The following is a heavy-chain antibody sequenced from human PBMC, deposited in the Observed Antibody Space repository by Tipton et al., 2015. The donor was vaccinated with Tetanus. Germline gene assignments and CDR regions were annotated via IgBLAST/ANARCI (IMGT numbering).Heavy chain of an antibody. CDR2: IYYSGST. V-gene: IGHV4-59*12. CDR1: GGSISSYY. CDR3: ARTPDYYYGMDV. Sequence: TLSLTCTVSGGSISSYYWSWIRQPPGKGLEWIGYIYYSGSTNYNPSLKSRVTISVDTSKNQVSLRLNSVTAADTAVYFCARTPDYYYGMDVWGQGTPVTVSS. J-gene: IGHJ6*02.